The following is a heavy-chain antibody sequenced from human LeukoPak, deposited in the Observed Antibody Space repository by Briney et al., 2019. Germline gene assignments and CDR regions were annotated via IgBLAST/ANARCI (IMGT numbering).Heavy chain of an antibody. V-gene: IGHV4-39*01. CDR1: GGSISSSSYY. CDR2: ICDSRSN. J-gene: IGHJ5*02. CDR3: ARLYSSGGFDP. Sequence: SETLSLTCTVSGGSISSSSYYWGWIRQPPGQGLKWIGSICDSRSNYYTPSLQCRVTISVDTSKNQFSLRLSSVPAADTAVYYCARLYSSGGFDPWCQGTLVTVSS. D-gene: IGHD6-19*01.